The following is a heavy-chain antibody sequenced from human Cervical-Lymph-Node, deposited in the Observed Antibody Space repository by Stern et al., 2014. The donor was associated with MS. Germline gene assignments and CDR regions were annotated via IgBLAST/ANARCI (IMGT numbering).Heavy chain of an antibody. CDR1: GYTFTDFH. Sequence: QVQLVQSGAELMKPGASVKVSCKASGYTFTDFHVHWVRPAPGQGLEWMGLISSNYGGTNFAHRFQGRVTMSKDQCISTDVMELRRLRSDNTAVYYCARAFPVVALAYFDSWGQGTPVTVSS. V-gene: IGHV1-2*06. CDR3: ARAFPVVALAYFDS. J-gene: IGHJ4*01. CDR2: ISSNYGGT.